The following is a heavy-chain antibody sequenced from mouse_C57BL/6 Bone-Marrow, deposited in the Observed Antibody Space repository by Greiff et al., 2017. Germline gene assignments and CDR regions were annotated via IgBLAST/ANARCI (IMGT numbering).Heavy chain of an antibody. CDR3: ASEDYYGSSSFAY. CDR1: GFTFSSYA. D-gene: IGHD1-1*01. Sequence: EVKVVESGGGLVKPGGSLKLSCAASGFTFSSYAMSWVRQTPEKRLEWVAIISDVGSYTYYPDNVKGRFTISRDNAKNNLYLQMSHLKSEDTAMYYCASEDYYGSSSFAYWGQGTLVTVSA. J-gene: IGHJ3*01. V-gene: IGHV5-4*03. CDR2: ISDVGSYT.